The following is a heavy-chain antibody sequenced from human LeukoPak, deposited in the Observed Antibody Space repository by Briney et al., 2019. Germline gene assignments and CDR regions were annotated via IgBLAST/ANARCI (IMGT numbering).Heavy chain of an antibody. CDR1: GFTFSSYS. D-gene: IGHD2-15*01. CDR2: ISSSGSTI. J-gene: IGHJ4*02. Sequence: HPGGSLRLSCAASGFTFSSYSVNWVRQAPGKGLDWVSYISSSGSTIYYADSVKGRFTISRDNAKNSLFLRMNSLRDEDTAVYYCARGRGGSSLYYFDYWGQGTLVTVSS. V-gene: IGHV3-48*02. CDR3: ARGRGGSSLYYFDY.